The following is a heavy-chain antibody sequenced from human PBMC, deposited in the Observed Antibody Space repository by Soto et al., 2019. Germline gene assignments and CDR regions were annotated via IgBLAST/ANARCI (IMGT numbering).Heavy chain of an antibody. CDR2: IYSIGNT. Sequence: SETLSLTCTVSGASIRSSAYWGWIRQPPGKGLEWIGSIYSIGNTYYNPSLKSGVTISADTSKNQFSLKLSSVTAADTAVYYCAREPINWGQGTLVTV. CDR1: GASIRSSAY. D-gene: IGHD5-12*01. CDR3: AREPIN. V-gene: IGHV4-39*07. J-gene: IGHJ4*02.